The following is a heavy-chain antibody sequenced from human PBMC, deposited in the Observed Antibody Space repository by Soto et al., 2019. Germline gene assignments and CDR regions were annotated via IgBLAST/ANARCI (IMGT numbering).Heavy chain of an antibody. CDR2: TYYSGST. Sequence: HVQLQESGPGLVKPSETLSLTFTVSGGSISSYYWRWIRQPPGKGLEWIGYTYYSGSTNYNPSLKSRVSISIDTSKTQLSPKLNSVTAADTAVYYCARHDRSGYGLGRSDYWGQGTLVTVSS. CDR3: ARHDRSGYGLGRSDY. J-gene: IGHJ4*02. D-gene: IGHD3-22*01. V-gene: IGHV4-59*08. CDR1: GGSISSYY.